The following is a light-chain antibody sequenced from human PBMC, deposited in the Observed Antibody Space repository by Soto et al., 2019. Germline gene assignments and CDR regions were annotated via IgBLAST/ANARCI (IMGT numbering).Light chain of an antibody. CDR2: DVS. V-gene: IGLV2-14*01. CDR3: SSYTSSSFYV. Sequence: QSALTQPASVSGSPGQSITISCTGTSSDVGGYNYVSWYQQHPGKAPKLTIYDVSNRPSGVSNHFSGSKSGNTASLTISGLQAEDEADYYCSSYTSSSFYVFGAGTKLTVL. J-gene: IGLJ1*01. CDR1: SSDVGGYNY.